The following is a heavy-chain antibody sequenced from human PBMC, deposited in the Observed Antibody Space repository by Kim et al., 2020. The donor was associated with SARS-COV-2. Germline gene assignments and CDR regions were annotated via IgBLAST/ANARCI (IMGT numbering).Heavy chain of an antibody. J-gene: IGHJ4*02. D-gene: IGHD3-10*01. CDR3: ARVSGSYRRYYFDY. Sequence: YNPPLKSRLTISIDTTKNQFSLKLSSVTAADTAVYYCARVSGSYRRYYFDYWGQGTLVTVSS. V-gene: IGHV4-31*02.